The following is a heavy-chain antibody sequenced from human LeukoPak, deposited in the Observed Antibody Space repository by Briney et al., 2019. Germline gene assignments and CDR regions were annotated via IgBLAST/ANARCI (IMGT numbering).Heavy chain of an antibody. Sequence: GGSLRLSCAASGLTFSSYGMHWVRQAPGKGLEWVAFIRYDGSNKYYADSVKGRVTISRDNSKNTLYLQMNSLRAEDTAVYYCAKELTPRGYYYDSSGKFDYWGQGTLVTVSS. CDR3: AKELTPRGYYYDSSGKFDY. CDR1: GLTFSSYG. D-gene: IGHD3-22*01. V-gene: IGHV3-30*02. J-gene: IGHJ4*02. CDR2: IRYDGSNK.